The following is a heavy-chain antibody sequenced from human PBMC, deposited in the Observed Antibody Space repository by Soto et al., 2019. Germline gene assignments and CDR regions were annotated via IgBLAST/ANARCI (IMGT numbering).Heavy chain of an antibody. J-gene: IGHJ4*02. CDR2: IFSNEEK. CDR1: GFSLSNARLG. V-gene: IGHV2-26*01. CDR3: ARITILPLGELSFDY. D-gene: IGHD3-16*02. Sequence: QVTLKESGPVLVKPTETLTLTCTVSGFSLSNARLGVRWIRQPPVKAMEWLAHIFSNEEKSYSTSLKSTPTISNDPSKSHVVLTMTNTDPVDTATYYCARITILPLGELSFDYWGKGPLVTVSS.